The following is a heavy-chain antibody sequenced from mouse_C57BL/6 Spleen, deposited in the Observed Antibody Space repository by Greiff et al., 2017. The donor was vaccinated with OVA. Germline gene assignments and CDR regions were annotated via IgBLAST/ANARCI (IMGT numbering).Heavy chain of an antibody. CDR1: GYSITSGYY. CDR3: ARGSLLVDY. D-gene: IGHD1-1*01. J-gene: IGHJ2*01. Sequence: EVQVVESGPGLVKPSQSLSLTCSVTGYSITSGYYWNWIRQFPGNKLEWMGYISYDGSNNYNPSLKNRISITRDTSKNQFFLKLNSVTTEDTATYYCARGSLLVDYWGQGTTLTVSS. CDR2: ISYDGSN. V-gene: IGHV3-6*01.